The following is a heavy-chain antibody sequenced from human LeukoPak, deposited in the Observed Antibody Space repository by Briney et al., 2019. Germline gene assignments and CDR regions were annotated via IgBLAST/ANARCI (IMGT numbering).Heavy chain of an antibody. CDR1: GYTFTGYY. V-gene: IGHV1-2*04. D-gene: IGHD6-19*01. J-gene: IGHJ4*02. Sequence: ASVKVSCKASGYTFTGYYMHWVRQAPGQGLEWMGWINPNSGGTNYAQKFQGWVTMTRDTSISTAYMELSRLRSDDTAVYYCARGVYSSGWSAHFDYWGQGTLVTVSS. CDR3: ARGVYSSGWSAHFDY. CDR2: INPNSGGT.